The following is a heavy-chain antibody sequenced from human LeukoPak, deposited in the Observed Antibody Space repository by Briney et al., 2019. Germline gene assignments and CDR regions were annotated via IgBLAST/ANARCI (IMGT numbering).Heavy chain of an antibody. D-gene: IGHD2-2*01. CDR2: IYHSGST. CDR1: GYSISSGYY. Sequence: PSETLSLTCAVSGYSISSGYYWGWIRQPPGKGLEWIGSIYHSGSTYYNPSLKSRVPISVDTSKNQFSLKLSSVTAADTAVYYCARVRGSTSCSDYWGQGTLVTVSS. CDR3: ARVRGSTSCSDY. J-gene: IGHJ4*02. V-gene: IGHV4-38-2*01.